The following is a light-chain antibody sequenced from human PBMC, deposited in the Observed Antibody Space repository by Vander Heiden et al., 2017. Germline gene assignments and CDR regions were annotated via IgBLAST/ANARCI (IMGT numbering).Light chain of an antibody. J-gene: IGKJ4*01. CDR3: HQFKSYPFT. V-gene: IGKV1-5*03. CDR2: KAS. Sequence: IQMTQSPSTLSASVGDRAPITCRVSQSSSDWLAWYQQKPGKAPNLLIYKASNLQSGVSSRFSGSASGTEFTLTISGLQPDDLATYYCHQFKSYPFTFGGGTKVEI. CDR1: QSSSDW.